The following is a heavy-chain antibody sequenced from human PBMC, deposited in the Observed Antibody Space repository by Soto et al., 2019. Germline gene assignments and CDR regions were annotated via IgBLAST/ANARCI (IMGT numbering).Heavy chain of an antibody. V-gene: IGHV3-30*18. CDR3: AKDIRFLEWLSMGYYYYGMDV. D-gene: IGHD3-3*01. Sequence: GGSLRLSCAASGFTFSSYGMHWVRQAPGKGLEWVAVISYDGSNKYYADSVKGRFTISRDNSKNTLYLQMNSLRAEDTAVYYCAKDIRFLEWLSMGYYYYGMDVWGQGTTVTVS. CDR1: GFTFSSYG. J-gene: IGHJ6*02. CDR2: ISYDGSNK.